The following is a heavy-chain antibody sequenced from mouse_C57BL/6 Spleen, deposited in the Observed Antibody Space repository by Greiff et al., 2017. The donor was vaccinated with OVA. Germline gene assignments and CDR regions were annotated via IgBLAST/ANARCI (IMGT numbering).Heavy chain of an antibody. CDR3: ARSLYDGYYGGCDY. CDR1: GFSLTSYA. J-gene: IGHJ2*01. Sequence: VQLQQSGPGLVAPSQSLSITCTVSGFSLTSYAISWVRQPPGKGLEWLGVIWTGGGTNYNSALKSRLSISKDNSKSQVFLKMNSLQTDDTARYYCARSLYDGYYGGCDYWGQGTTLTVSS. CDR2: IWTGGGT. D-gene: IGHD2-3*01. V-gene: IGHV2-9-1*01.